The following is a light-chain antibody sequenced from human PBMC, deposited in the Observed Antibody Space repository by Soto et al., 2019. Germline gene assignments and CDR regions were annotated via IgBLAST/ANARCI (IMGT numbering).Light chain of an antibody. Sequence: QSALTQPASVSGSPGQSITISCTGTSSDVDDYNYVSWYQQHPGKAPKLIISDVSTRPSGVSSRFSGSKSDTTASLTISGLQAEDAADYYCSSYPSTNTVRFGGGTQLTVL. V-gene: IGLV2-14*03. CDR1: SSDVDDYNY. CDR3: SSYPSTNTVR. CDR2: DVS. J-gene: IGLJ2*01.